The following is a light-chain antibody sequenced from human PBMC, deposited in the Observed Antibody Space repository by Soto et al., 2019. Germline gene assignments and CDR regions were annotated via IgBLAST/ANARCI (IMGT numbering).Light chain of an antibody. CDR2: GAA. Sequence: IVLTQSPGTLSFSPGGIATLFFSASQSVSSSYLAWYQQKPGQAPRLLIYGAASRASGIPDKFSASGSGTDFTLNISRLEPEDSAVYYCHQYNGSPRTFGQGTKVDIK. J-gene: IGKJ1*01. V-gene: IGKV3-20*01. CDR1: QSVSSSY. CDR3: HQYNGSPRT.